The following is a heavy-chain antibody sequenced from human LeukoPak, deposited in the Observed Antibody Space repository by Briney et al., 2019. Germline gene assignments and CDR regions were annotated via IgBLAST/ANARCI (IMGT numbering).Heavy chain of an antibody. J-gene: IGHJ4*02. D-gene: IGHD6-13*01. CDR2: IYYSGNT. CDR1: GGSISSGGYS. V-gene: IGHV4-30-2*03. Sequence: SQTLSLTCAVSGGSISSGGYSWSWIRQPPGKGLEWIGSIYYSGNTYYSPSLKGRVTISIHTSKKHFSLNLTSVTAADTAVYYCARGDSHTWYPRGLHFDYWGQGTLVTVSS. CDR3: ARGDSHTWYPRGLHFDY.